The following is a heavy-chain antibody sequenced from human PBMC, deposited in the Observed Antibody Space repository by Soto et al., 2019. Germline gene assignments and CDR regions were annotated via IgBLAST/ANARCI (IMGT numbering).Heavy chain of an antibody. CDR1: GYTFTSYG. D-gene: IGHD3-3*01. V-gene: IGHV1-18*01. CDR3: ARLGRGFWSGYYHRAAFDY. J-gene: IGHJ4*02. Sequence: ASVKVSCKVSGYTFTSYGISWVRQAPGQGLEWMGWISAYNGNTNYAQKLQGRVTMTTDTSTSTAYMELRSLRSDDTAVYYCARLGRGFWSGYYHRAAFDYWGKGTLVTVSS. CDR2: ISAYNGNT.